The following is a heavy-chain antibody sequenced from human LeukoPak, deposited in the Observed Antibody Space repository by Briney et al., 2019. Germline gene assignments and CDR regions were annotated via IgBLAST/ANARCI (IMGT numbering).Heavy chain of an antibody. V-gene: IGHV3-23*01. CDR3: AKVKYDNGDPVGWFDP. CDR2: ISSSCGNT. D-gene: IGHD4-17*01. CDR1: GFTFCNYG. Sequence: PGGSLRLSCAASGFTFCNYGITWVRQAPGKGLEWVSPISSSCGNTYYADSVKGRFTISRDNSNNTLYLQMNSLRGEDTAVYYCAKVKYDNGDPVGWFDPWGRGTLVTVSS. J-gene: IGHJ5*02.